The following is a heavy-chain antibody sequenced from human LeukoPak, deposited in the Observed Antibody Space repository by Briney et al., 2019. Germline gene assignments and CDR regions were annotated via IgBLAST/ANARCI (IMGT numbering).Heavy chain of an antibody. CDR3: ARQNYLGYCSSTSCYGYYYMDV. D-gene: IGHD2-2*01. Sequence: SETLSLTCTVSGGSINSYYWSWIRQPQGKGLEWIGYIYTSGSTNYNPSLKSRVTISVDTSKNQFSLKLSSVTAADTAVYYCARQNYLGYCSSTSCYGYYYMDVWGKGTTVTVSS. CDR1: GGSINSYY. V-gene: IGHV4-4*09. CDR2: IYTSGST. J-gene: IGHJ6*03.